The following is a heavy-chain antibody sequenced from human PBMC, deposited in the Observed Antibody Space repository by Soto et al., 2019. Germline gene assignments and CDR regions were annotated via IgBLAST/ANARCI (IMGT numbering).Heavy chain of an antibody. V-gene: IGHV3-33*01. CDR3: ARDDTRITMVRGVIITSPDY. CDR2: IWYDGSNK. D-gene: IGHD3-10*01. CDR1: GFTFSSYG. J-gene: IGHJ4*02. Sequence: PGGSLRLSCAASGFTFSSYGMHWVRQAPGKGLEWVAVIWYDGSNKYYADSVKGRFTISRDNSKNTLYLQMNSLRAEDTAVYYCARDDTRITMVRGVIITSPDYWGQGTLVTVSS.